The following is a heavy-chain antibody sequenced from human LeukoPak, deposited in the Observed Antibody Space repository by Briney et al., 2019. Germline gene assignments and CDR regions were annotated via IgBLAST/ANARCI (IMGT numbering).Heavy chain of an antibody. CDR3: ARHENWKLRRGGYYYGMEV. Sequence: SETLSLTCTVSGVSISSYYWSWIRQPPGKGLEWIGYIYYSGSSNYNPSLKNRVTISVDTSKNQFSLKLSSVTAADTAVYYCARHENWKLRRGGYYYGMEVWGQGTTVTVSS. J-gene: IGHJ6*02. V-gene: IGHV4-59*08. CDR1: GVSISSYY. CDR2: IYYSGSS. D-gene: IGHD1-1*01.